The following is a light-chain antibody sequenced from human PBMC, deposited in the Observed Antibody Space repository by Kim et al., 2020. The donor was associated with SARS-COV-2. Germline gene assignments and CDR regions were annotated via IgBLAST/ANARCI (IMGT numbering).Light chain of an antibody. V-gene: IGKV3-11*01. CDR3: QQRYDWLT. J-gene: IGKJ4*01. CDR1: QSVSRD. Sequence: SLSPGERATLSCRASQSVSRDLAWYHQKPGQAPRLLIYDASNRATGIPARFSGSGSGTDFTLTISSLEPEDFAVYYCQQRYDWLTFGGGTKVDIK. CDR2: DAS.